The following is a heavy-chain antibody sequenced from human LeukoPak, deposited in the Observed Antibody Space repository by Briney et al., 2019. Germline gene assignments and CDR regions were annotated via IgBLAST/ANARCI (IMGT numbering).Heavy chain of an antibody. CDR3: ARRLSLGEFFQWFDP. Sequence: PSETLSLTCTVSGGSISSSSYYWGWIRQPPGKGPEWIGSIYYSGNTYYNPSLKSRVTISVDTSKNQFSLKLSSVTAADTAVYYCARRLSLGEFFQWFDPWGQGTLVTVSS. CDR2: IYYSGNT. J-gene: IGHJ5*02. V-gene: IGHV4-39*01. CDR1: GGSISSSSYY. D-gene: IGHD3-10*01.